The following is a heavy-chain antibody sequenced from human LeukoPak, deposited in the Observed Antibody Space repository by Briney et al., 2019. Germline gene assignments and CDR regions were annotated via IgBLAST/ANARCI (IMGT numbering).Heavy chain of an antibody. D-gene: IGHD6-13*01. V-gene: IGHV4-34*01. CDR3: ADTIGGIAAA. J-gene: IGHJ5*02. CDR2: INHRGNT. CDR1: GGSSSGYY. Sequence: SETLSLTCAVYGGSSSGYYWNWIRQPPGKGLEWIGEINHRGNTNYNPSLKSRVTMSVDTSKNQFSLELSSVTAADTAVYYCADTIGGIAAAWGQGTLVTVSS.